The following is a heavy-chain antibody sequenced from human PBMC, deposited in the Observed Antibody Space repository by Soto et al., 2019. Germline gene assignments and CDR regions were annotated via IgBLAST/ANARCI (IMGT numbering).Heavy chain of an antibody. D-gene: IGHD3-10*01. V-gene: IGHV1-8*01. CDR1: GDRFTSYD. Sequence: GASVKVSCEACGDRFTSYDINWVRQATGQGLEWMGWMNPNSGNTGYAQKFQGRVTMTRNTSISTAYMELNSLRPEDTAVYYCANGLGVFPLLTYWGQGTLVTVSS. CDR2: MNPNSGNT. J-gene: IGHJ4*02. CDR3: ANGLGVFPLLTY.